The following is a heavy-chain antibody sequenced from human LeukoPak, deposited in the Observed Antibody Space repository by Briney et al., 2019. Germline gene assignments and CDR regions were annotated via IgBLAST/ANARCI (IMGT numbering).Heavy chain of an antibody. Sequence: GGSLRLSCVTSGFTFNVCDMHWVRQAKGKGLEWVSAIGTLHDAYYPDSVKGRFTISRENARNSLYLQMNSLTAGDTAVYYCVRGCTYCNWKTWFDPWGQGTLVTVSS. CDR2: IGTLHDA. V-gene: IGHV3-13*01. CDR1: GFTFNVCD. CDR3: VRGCTYCNWKTWFDP. J-gene: IGHJ5*02. D-gene: IGHD2/OR15-2a*01.